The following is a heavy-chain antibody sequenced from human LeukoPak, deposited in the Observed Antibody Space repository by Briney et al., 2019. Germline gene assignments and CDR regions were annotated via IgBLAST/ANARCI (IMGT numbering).Heavy chain of an antibody. CDR3: ARTYRGGAVVKQGLGY. CDR1: GYNFTVYY. V-gene: IGHV1-2*02. Sequence: GASVKVSCKAFGYNFTVYYMHWVRQAPGQGLEWMGWINLYSGGTHYAQKFQGRVTMTMDTSINAAYMELSRLRSDDTAVYYCARTYRGGAVVKQGLGYWGQGTLVTVSS. D-gene: IGHD6-19*01. CDR2: INLYSGGT. J-gene: IGHJ4*02.